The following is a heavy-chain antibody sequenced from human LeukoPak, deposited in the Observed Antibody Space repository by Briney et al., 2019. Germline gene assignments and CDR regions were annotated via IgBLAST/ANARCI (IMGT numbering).Heavy chain of an antibody. CDR3: TTFPGRYCSSTSCEGIYFDY. CDR2: IRSKANSYAT. J-gene: IGHJ4*02. CDR1: GFTFSGSA. V-gene: IGHV3-73*01. D-gene: IGHD2-2*01. Sequence: QPGGSLKLSCAASGFTFSGSAMHWVRQASGKGLEWVGRIRSKANSYATAYAASVKGRFTISRDDSKNTAYLRMNSLKTGDTAVYYCTTFPGRYCSSTSCEGIYFDYWGQGTLVTVSS.